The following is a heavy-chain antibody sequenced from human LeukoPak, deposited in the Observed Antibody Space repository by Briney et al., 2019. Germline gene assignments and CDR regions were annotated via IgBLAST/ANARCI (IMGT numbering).Heavy chain of an antibody. Sequence: GASVKVSCKASGYIFTGYYMYWVRQAPGQGLEWMGWIYPYTGGTDSAQKFQGRITMTRDTSISTAYMEPSRLRSDDTAVYYCARYYGEAPPYWGQGTLVIVSS. CDR2: IYPYTGGT. CDR3: ARYYGEAPPY. CDR1: GYIFTGYY. J-gene: IGHJ4*02. V-gene: IGHV1-2*02. D-gene: IGHD4-17*01.